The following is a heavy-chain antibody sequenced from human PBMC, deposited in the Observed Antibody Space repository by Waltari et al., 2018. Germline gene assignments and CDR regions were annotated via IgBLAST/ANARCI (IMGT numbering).Heavy chain of an antibody. CDR1: GFTFSNYC. D-gene: IGHD3-22*01. Sequence: EVQLVESGGGLVQPGGSLRLSCAASGFTFSNYCMSWVRQALGKGLWWVANIKQDGSENDYVYSVKGRFTVSRDNSKNSLYLQMNSLRAEDTALYYCARDRFYYDSPSDHPDDAFDVWGQGTTVTVSS. V-gene: IGHV3-7*01. J-gene: IGHJ3*01. CDR3: ARDRFYYDSPSDHPDDAFDV. CDR2: IKQDGSEN.